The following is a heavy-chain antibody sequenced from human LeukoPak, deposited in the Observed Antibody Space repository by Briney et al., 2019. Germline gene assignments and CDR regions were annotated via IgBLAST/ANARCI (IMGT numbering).Heavy chain of an antibody. V-gene: IGHV3-48*01. Sequence: GGSLRLSCAASGFTFSSYEMNWVRQAPGKGLEWVSYITSSSSIIYYADSVKGRFTISRDNAKNSLYLQMNSLRVEDTAVYYCARDFVVNYGWAAFDIWGQGTMVTVSS. CDR2: ITSSSSII. CDR3: ARDFVVNYGWAAFDI. J-gene: IGHJ3*02. D-gene: IGHD3-10*01. CDR1: GFTFSSYE.